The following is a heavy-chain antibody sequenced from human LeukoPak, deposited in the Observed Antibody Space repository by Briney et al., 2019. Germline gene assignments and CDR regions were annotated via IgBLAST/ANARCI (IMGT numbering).Heavy chain of an antibody. V-gene: IGHV1-18*01. J-gene: IGHJ4*02. CDR2: ISAYNGNT. Sequence: ASVKVSCKASGYTFTSYGISWVRQAPGQGLEWMGWISAYNGNTNYAQKLQGRVTMTTDTSTSTAYMELRSLRSDDTAVYFCARTVFSGWHRTSPHFDYWGQGTLIIVSS. D-gene: IGHD3-10*01. CDR3: ARTVFSGWHRTSPHFDY. CDR1: GYTFTSYG.